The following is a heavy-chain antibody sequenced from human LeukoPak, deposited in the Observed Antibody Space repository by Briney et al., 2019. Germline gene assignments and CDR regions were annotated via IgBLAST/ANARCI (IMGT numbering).Heavy chain of an antibody. CDR2: IYTSGST. Sequence: SETLSLTCTVSGGSISSSSYYWTWIRQPAGKGLEWIGRIYTSGSTYYNPSLKSRVTISVDTSKNQFSLKLSSVTAADAAVYYCARRVVDTSMMTYNWFDPWGQGTLVTVSS. J-gene: IGHJ5*02. CDR3: ARRVVDTSMMTYNWFDP. D-gene: IGHD5-18*01. V-gene: IGHV4-61*02. CDR1: GGSISSSSYY.